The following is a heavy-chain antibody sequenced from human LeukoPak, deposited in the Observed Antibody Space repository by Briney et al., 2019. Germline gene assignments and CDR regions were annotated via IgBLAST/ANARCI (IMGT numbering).Heavy chain of an antibody. J-gene: IGHJ5*02. V-gene: IGHV4-31*03. CDR2: IYYSGST. CDR1: GGSISSSSYY. D-gene: IGHD3-16*01. CDR3: ARGRYYDYVWGTNWFDP. Sequence: SETLSLTCTVSGGSISSSSYYWGWIRQPPGKGLEWIGYIYYSGSTYYNPSLKSRVTISVDTSKNQFSLKLSSVTAADTAVYYCARGRYYDYVWGTNWFDPWGQGTLVTVSS.